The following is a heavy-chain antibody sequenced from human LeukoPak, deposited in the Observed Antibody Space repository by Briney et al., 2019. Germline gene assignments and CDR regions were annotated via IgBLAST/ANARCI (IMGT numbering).Heavy chain of an antibody. V-gene: IGHV3-66*01. J-gene: IGHJ4*02. Sequence: GGSLRLSCAASGFTVSSNYMSWVRQAPGKGLEWVSVIYSGGSTYYADSVKGRFTISRDNSKNTLYLQMNSLRAKDTAVYYCARVDYGDYGFDYWGQGTLVTVSS. CDR2: IYSGGST. D-gene: IGHD4-17*01. CDR1: GFTVSSNY. CDR3: ARVDYGDYGFDY.